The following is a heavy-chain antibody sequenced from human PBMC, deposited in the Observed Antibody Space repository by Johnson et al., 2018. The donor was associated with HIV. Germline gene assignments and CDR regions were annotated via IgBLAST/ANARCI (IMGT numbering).Heavy chain of an antibody. CDR2: IKQAGSDTI. Sequence: EQLVESGGGLVQPGGSLRLSCAASGFTFSSYWMSWVRQAPGKGLEWVANIKQAGSDTIVYADTVKGRLTISRDNAKNSLYLQMNSLRAEDTAVYYCASPDPNVVVTFGDVKDAFDIWGQGTMVTVSS. D-gene: IGHD2-21*02. J-gene: IGHJ3*02. V-gene: IGHV3-7*02. CDR3: ASPDPNVVVTFGDVKDAFDI. CDR1: GFTFSSYW.